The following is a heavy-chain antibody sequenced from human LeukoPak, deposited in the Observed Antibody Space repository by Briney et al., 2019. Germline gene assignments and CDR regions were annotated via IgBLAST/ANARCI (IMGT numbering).Heavy chain of an antibody. J-gene: IGHJ4*02. CDR1: GFTVRSSY. Sequence: GSLRLSCAASGFTVRSSYMSWVRQAPGKGLEWVSVIYRSGSTYYADSVKGRFSISRDSSRNTLHLQMNNLRAEDTAVYYCAREGDYNSGYGSWGQGTLVTVSS. CDR2: IYRSGST. D-gene: IGHD3-22*01. CDR3: AREGDYNSGYGS. V-gene: IGHV3-53*01.